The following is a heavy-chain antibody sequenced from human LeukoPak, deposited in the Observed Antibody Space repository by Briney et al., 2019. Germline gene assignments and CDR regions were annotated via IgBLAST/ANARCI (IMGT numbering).Heavy chain of an antibody. CDR2: ISYSGST. CDR1: GGSISSYY. Sequence: PSETLSLTCTVSGGSISSYYWSWIRQPPGKGLELIGYISYSGSTNYNPSLKSRVTISVDTSKNQFSLKLSSVTAADTAVYYCARVSFVDYSNYGTIDYWGQGTLVTVSS. J-gene: IGHJ4*02. CDR3: ARVSFVDYSNYGTIDY. D-gene: IGHD4-11*01. V-gene: IGHV4-59*01.